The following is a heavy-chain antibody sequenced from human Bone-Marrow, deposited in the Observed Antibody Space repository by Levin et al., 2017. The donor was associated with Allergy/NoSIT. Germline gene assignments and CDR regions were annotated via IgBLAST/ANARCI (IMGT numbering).Heavy chain of an antibody. J-gene: IGHJ4*02. D-gene: IGHD1-26*01. CDR1: GFTFSSYA. CDR2: ISYDGSNK. Sequence: GESLKISCAASGFTFSSYAMHWVRQAPGKGLEWVAVISYDGSNKYYADSVKGRFTISRDNSKNTLYLQMNSLRAEDTAVYYCARPVSSVGAETGDYWGQGTLVTVSS. CDR3: ARPVSSVGAETGDY. V-gene: IGHV3-30*04.